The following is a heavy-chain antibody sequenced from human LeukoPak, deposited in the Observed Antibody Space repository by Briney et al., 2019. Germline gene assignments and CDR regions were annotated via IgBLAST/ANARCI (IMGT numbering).Heavy chain of an antibody. Sequence: SETLSLTCAVSVGAISSSNWWSWVRQPPGKGLEWIGEIYHSGSTNYNPSLKSRVTISVDKSKNQFSLKLPSVTAADTAVYYCARVLRGGLEYFDYWGQGALLTVSS. CDR3: ARVLRGGLEYFDY. CDR1: VGAISSSNW. V-gene: IGHV4-4*02. CDR2: IYHSGST. J-gene: IGHJ4*02.